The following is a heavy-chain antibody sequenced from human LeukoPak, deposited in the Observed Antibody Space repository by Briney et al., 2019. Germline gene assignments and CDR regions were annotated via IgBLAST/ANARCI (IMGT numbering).Heavy chain of an antibody. D-gene: IGHD3-22*01. V-gene: IGHV3-7*01. CDR2: INRDASEK. CDR1: GFTFSTSW. Sequence: GGSLRLSCVASGFTFSTSWMTWVRQAPGKGLEWVAKINRDASEKYYVDSVKGRFTISRDNAKNSLYLLLNSLRAEDTAVYHCARDATPYDSSGYYDAIDIWGQGTMVTVSS. J-gene: IGHJ3*02. CDR3: ARDATPYDSSGYYDAIDI.